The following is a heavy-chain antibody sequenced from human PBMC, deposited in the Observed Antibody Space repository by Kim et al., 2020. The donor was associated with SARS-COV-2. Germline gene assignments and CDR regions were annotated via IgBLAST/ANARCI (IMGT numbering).Heavy chain of an antibody. J-gene: IGHJ3*02. CDR3: ARIVRVVGGSSRGAFDI. V-gene: IGHV3-23*01. D-gene: IGHD2-15*01. CDR1: GFKFNSYA. CDR2: IGSGGRDK. Sequence: GGSLSLSCATSGFKFNSYAMSWVRQAPGKGLEWVSDIGSGGRDKFLADSVKGRFSISRDNSENTLNLQMNNLRPEDTAVYYCARIVRVVGGSSRGAFDIWGQGTMVTVSS.